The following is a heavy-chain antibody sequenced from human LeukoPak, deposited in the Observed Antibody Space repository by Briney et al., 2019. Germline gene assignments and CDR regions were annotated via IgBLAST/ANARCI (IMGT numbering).Heavy chain of an antibody. Sequence: GESLKISCKGSGYTFTNFWIAWVRQMPGKGVEWMGIVYPSDSDAKYSPSFQGRVTISVDNSISTAYLQWSALRASDSAMYYCARQSPGRCAGYCYVPPDYWGQGTLVTVSS. CDR3: ARQSPGRCAGYCYVPPDY. D-gene: IGHD3-22*01. V-gene: IGHV5-51*01. CDR1: GYTFTNFW. J-gene: IGHJ4*02. CDR2: VYPSDSDA.